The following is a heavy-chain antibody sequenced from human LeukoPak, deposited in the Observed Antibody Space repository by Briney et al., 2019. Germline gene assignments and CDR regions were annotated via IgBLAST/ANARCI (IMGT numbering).Heavy chain of an antibody. D-gene: IGHD1-26*01. V-gene: IGHV3-21*01. J-gene: IGHJ3*02. CDR3: ARDGWELHDAFDI. CDR2: ISSSSSYI. CDR1: GFTFSSYS. Sequence: NPGGSLGLSCAASGFTFSSYSMNWVRQAPGKGLEWVSSISSSSSYIYYADSVKGRFTISRDNAKNSLYLQMNSLRAEDTAVYHCARDGWELHDAFDIWGQGTMVTVSS.